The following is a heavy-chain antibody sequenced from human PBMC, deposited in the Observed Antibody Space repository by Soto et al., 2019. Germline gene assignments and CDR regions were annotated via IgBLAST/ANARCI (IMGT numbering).Heavy chain of an antibody. CDR2: ISHDGVTK. CDR3: VRGGYSSSWERLDP. CDR1: GSTFPNYP. V-gene: IGHV3-30-3*01. Sequence: GGSLRLSCTASGSTFPNYPVHWVRQAPDKGLEWVAVISHDGVTKNSADSVKGRFTISRDNSRNTLYLQMNNLRIEDTAMYYCVRGGYSSSWERLDPWGQGTLVTVSS. J-gene: IGHJ5*02. D-gene: IGHD4-4*01.